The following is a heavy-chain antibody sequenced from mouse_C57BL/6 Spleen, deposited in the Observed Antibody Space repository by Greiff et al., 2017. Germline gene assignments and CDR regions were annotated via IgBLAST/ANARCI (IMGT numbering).Heavy chain of an antibody. CDR1: GFTFTDYY. CDR2: IRNKANGYTT. V-gene: IGHV7-3*01. CDR3: ARLGYYAMDY. Sequence: EVKVVESGGGLVQPGGSLSLSCAASGFTFTDYYMSWVRQPPGKALEWLGFIRNKANGYTTEYSASVKGRFTISRDNSQSILYLQMNALRAEDRATYYCARLGYYAMDYWGQGTSVTVSS. D-gene: IGHD4-1*01. J-gene: IGHJ4*01.